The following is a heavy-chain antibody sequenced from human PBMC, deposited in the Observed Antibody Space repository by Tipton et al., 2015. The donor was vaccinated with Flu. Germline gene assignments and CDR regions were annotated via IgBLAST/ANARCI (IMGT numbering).Heavy chain of an antibody. CDR1: GYSFTNYW. D-gene: IGHD2-21*02. J-gene: IGHJ2*01. Sequence: VQLVQSGAEVKKPGESLRISCKSSGYSFTNYWIGWVRQMPGRGLDWMGIIYPGDSDTRYSPSFQGQVTISADKSINTAYLQWNSPKASDTAMYFCVRHPYCTDAVCPPGYWYFDLWGRGTPLSVSS. CDR2: IYPGDSDT. V-gene: IGHV5-51*01. CDR3: VRHPYCTDAVCPPGYWYFDL.